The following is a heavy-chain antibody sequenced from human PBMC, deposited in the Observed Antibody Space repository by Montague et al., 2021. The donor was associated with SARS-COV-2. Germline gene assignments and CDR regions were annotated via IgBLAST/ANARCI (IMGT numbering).Heavy chain of an antibody. D-gene: IGHD3-10*01. CDR3: SRVQRGYYYGLGVSAHFDY. CDR1: GGSISNYY. Sequence: SETLSLTCTVSGGSISNYYWSWIRQPPGQGLEWIGYIYYSGSTNYNPSLTRRVTISVDTSKSQFSLKLSSVTAADTAVYYCSRVQRGYYYGLGVSAHFDYWAQGTLVTVSS. J-gene: IGHJ4*02. CDR2: IYYSGST. V-gene: IGHV4-59*01.